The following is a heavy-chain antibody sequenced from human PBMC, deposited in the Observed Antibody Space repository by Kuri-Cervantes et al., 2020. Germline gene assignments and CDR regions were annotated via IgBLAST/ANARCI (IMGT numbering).Heavy chain of an antibody. CDR3: ARDGGYATRSWFGP. CDR2: IKQDGSEK. D-gene: IGHD2-8*01. CDR1: GFTFSSYW. Sequence: GGSLRLSCAASGFTFSSYWMSWVRQAPGKGLEWVANIKQDGSEKYYVDSVKGRFTISRDNAKNSLYLQMNSLRAEDTAVYYCARDGGYATRSWFGPWGQGTLVTVSS. J-gene: IGHJ5*02. V-gene: IGHV3-7*01.